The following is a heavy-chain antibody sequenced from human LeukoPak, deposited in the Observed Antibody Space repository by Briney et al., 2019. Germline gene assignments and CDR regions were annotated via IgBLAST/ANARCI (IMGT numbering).Heavy chain of an antibody. CDR2: INSDGINT. CDR3: XXXXXXXXXXXXDF. J-gene: IGHJ4*01. CDR1: XXXFXXXW. Sequence: SXXXFXXXWXHWVRQAPGKGLVXVSRINSDGINTIXADSVKGHFTISRDNSKNTLYLQLSSLRVEDTAINYCXXXXXXXXXXXXDFWXXXTXVTVS. V-gene: IGHV3-74*01.